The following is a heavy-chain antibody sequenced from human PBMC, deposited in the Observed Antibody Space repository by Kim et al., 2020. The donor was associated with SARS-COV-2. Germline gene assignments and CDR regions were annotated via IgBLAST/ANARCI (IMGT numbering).Heavy chain of an antibody. Sequence: GESLKISCKGSGYSFTSYWIGWVRQMPGKGLEWMGIIYPGDSDTRYSPSFQGQVTISADKSISTAYLQWSSLKASDTAMYYCARSYCSGGSCYFDYYYGMDVWGQGTTVTVSS. V-gene: IGHV5-51*01. CDR2: IYPGDSDT. D-gene: IGHD2-15*01. CDR3: ARSYCSGGSCYFDYYYGMDV. J-gene: IGHJ6*02. CDR1: GYSFTSYW.